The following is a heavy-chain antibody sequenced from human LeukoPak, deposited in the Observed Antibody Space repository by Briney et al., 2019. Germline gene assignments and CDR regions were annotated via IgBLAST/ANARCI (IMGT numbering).Heavy chain of an antibody. CDR2: IYYSGST. D-gene: IGHD4-17*01. CDR1: GGSISSGGYY. Sequence: PSETLSLTCTVSGGSISSGGYYWSWIRQHPGKGLEWIGYIYYSGSTYYNPSLKSRVTISVDTSKNQFSLKLSSVTAADTAVYYCARDRDYGSYYFDYWGQGTLVTVSS. J-gene: IGHJ4*02. CDR3: ARDRDYGSYYFDY. V-gene: IGHV4-31*03.